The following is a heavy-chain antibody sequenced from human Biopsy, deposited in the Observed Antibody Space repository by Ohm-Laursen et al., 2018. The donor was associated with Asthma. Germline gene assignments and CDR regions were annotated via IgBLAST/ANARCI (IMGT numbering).Heavy chain of an antibody. CDR1: PGSINDYY. V-gene: IGHV4-59*07. CDR3: VRATSTWSQSGPHYFDH. D-gene: IGHD6-13*01. Sequence: SDTLSLTCTVSPGSINDYYWNWIRQFPGKGLEWIGYVHSNGSTRFNPSLKSRLTISVDTSVDQVSLKLTSVTAADTAVYYCVRATSTWSQSGPHYFDHWGQGTLVTVSS. CDR2: VHSNGST. J-gene: IGHJ4*02.